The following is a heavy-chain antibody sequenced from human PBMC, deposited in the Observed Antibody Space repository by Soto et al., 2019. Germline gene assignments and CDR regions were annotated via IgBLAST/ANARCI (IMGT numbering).Heavy chain of an antibody. D-gene: IGHD6-13*01. J-gene: IGHJ2*01. CDR1: GGSMSNYY. CDR2: IYYSGNT. V-gene: IGHV4-59*01. Sequence: SETLSLTCIVSGGSMSNYYWSWIRQPPGKGLEWIGYIYYSGNTKYNPSLKSRVTISKDTSKNQFSLKLSSVTAADTAVYYCARVGYSSSWLWYGDLWGRGTLV. CDR3: ARVGYSSSWLWYGDL.